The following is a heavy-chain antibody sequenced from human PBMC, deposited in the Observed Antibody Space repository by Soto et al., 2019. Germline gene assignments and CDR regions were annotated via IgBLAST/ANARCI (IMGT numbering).Heavy chain of an antibody. V-gene: IGHV3-30-3*01. Sequence: GGSLRLSCSASGFTFSSYAMNWVRQAPGKGLEWVALISHDGINKYYADSVRGRFTISRDSSTNTLYLQMNSLRAADTAVYYCGRCTSTSCHLGSDYWGQGTLVTVSS. CDR2: ISHDGINK. CDR3: GRCTSTSCHLGSDY. J-gene: IGHJ4*02. D-gene: IGHD2-2*01. CDR1: GFTFSSYA.